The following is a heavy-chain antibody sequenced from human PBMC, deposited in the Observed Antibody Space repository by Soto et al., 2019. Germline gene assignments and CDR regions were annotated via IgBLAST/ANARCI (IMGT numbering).Heavy chain of an antibody. CDR2: ISYEGRNK. Sequence: GGSLILSCAVSGFTFSLYGMHWVRQAPGKGLEWVAFISYEGRNKYYADSVKGRFTISRDNSKNTLSLQMESLRPEDTAVYYCAKGRDSTLLRWQYSDNRGQGTQVTVSS. V-gene: IGHV3-30*18. J-gene: IGHJ4*02. CDR1: GFTFSLYG. CDR3: AKGRDSTLLRWQYSDN. D-gene: IGHD2-15*01.